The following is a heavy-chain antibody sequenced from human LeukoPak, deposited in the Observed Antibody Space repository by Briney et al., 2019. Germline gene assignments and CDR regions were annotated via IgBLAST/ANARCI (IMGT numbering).Heavy chain of an antibody. Sequence: GGSLRLSCAASGFPFSSYSMNWVRQAPGKGLEWVSYMSSSSSIIYYADSVKGRFTISRDNAQNSLYLQMNSLRAEDTAVYYCARDGYCISTSCYTMDAFDMWGQGTMVTVSS. V-gene: IGHV3-48*01. J-gene: IGHJ3*02. CDR2: MSSSSSII. CDR3: ARDGYCISTSCYTMDAFDM. D-gene: IGHD2-2*02. CDR1: GFPFSSYS.